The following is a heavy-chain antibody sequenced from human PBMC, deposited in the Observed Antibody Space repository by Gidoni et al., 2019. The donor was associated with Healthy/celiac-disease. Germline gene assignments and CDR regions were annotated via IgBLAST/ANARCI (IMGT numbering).Heavy chain of an antibody. Sequence: VQLLDSGGGLVQPGASLRLSCAPSGFPFSSYAMSWVRQAPGKGLEWVSAISGSGGSTYYADSVKGRFTISRDNSKNTLYLQMNSLRAEDTAVYYCAKSRSKGLDYWGQGTLVTVSS. V-gene: IGHV3-23*01. J-gene: IGHJ4*02. D-gene: IGHD3-10*01. CDR2: ISGSGGST. CDR1: GFPFSSYA. CDR3: AKSRSKGLDY.